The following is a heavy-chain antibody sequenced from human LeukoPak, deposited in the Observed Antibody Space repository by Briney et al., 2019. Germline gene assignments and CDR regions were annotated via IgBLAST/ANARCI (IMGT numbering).Heavy chain of an antibody. J-gene: IGHJ5*02. D-gene: IGHD2-15*01. CDR3: ARGSAGYCSGGSCYWFDP. CDR1: GYTFTGYY. Sequence: GASVKVSCKASGYTFTGYYMHWVRQAPGQGLEWMGRINPNSGGTNYAQKFQGRVTMTRDTSISTAYMELSWLRSDDTAVYYCARGSAGYCSGGSCYWFDPWGQGTLVTVSS. CDR2: INPNSGGT. V-gene: IGHV1-2*06.